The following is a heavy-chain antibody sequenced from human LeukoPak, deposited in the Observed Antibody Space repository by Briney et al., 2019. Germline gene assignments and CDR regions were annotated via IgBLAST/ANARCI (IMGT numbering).Heavy chain of an antibody. J-gene: IGHJ5*02. CDR2: IYYSGST. D-gene: IGHD2-15*01. CDR1: GGSISSSSHY. CDR3: ASCSGGSCYWFDP. V-gene: IGHV4-39*07. Sequence: SETLSLTCTVSGGSISSSSHYWGWIRQPPGKGLEWIGSIYYSGSTYYNPSLKSRVTISVDTSKNQFSLKLSSVTAADTAVYYCASCSGGSCYWFDPWGQGTLVTVSS.